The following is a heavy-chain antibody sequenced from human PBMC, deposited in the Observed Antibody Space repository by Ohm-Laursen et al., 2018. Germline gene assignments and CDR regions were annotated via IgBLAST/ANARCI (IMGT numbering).Heavy chain of an antibody. Sequence: ASVKVSCKTSGYTFTSYSISWVRQAPGQGLEWMGWINPYTTETHYAQRVQGRVTMTTDTFTSTAYMELRSLTSDDTALYYCAKDHRPAAAGVDYWGQGTLVTVSS. D-gene: IGHD6-13*01. CDR3: AKDHRPAAAGVDY. CDR1: GYTFTSYS. CDR2: INPYTTET. V-gene: IGHV1-18*01. J-gene: IGHJ4*02.